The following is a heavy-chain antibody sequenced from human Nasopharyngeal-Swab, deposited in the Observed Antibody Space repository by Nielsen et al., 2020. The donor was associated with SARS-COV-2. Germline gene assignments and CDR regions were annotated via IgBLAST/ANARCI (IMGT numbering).Heavy chain of an antibody. Sequence: WVRQAPGQGLEWMGWINTANGDTRYSQKFQDRVTISTDTSAISTDTSATTAYMELSSLGSEDTAVYFCARDEDVWGPGTTVTVSS. CDR3: ARDEDV. J-gene: IGHJ6*02. CDR2: INTANGDT. V-gene: IGHV1-3*04.